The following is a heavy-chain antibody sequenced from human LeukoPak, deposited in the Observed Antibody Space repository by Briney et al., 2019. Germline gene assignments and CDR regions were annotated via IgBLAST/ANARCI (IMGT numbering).Heavy chain of an antibody. V-gene: IGHV3-20*04. Sequence: PGGSLKLSCAASGFTFDNYGMSWVRQAPGEGLEWVSGINWNGGSTGYADSVKGRFTISRDNAKNSLYLQMNSLRAEDTALYYCARFGSYWFDPWGQGTLVTVSS. CDR3: ARFGSYWFDP. J-gene: IGHJ5*02. CDR1: GFTFDNYG. D-gene: IGHD1-26*01. CDR2: INWNGGST.